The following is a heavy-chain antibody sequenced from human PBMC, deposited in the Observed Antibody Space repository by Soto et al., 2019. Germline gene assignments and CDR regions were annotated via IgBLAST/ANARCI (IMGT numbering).Heavy chain of an antibody. CDR3: ARGGFDYGPGRMDV. Sequence: EVQLVESGGGLLQPGGSLTLSCTASGFTFSNYWMHWVRQAPVKGLVWVSRTKSDGSGTSYTDSVKGRFTISRDNAYHTLYLQMSNLRAEDTAVYYWARGGFDYGPGRMDVWGKGPRSSSPQ. CDR2: TKSDGSGT. CDR1: GFTFSNYW. V-gene: IGHV3-74*01. D-gene: IGHD3-10*01. J-gene: IGHJ6*01.